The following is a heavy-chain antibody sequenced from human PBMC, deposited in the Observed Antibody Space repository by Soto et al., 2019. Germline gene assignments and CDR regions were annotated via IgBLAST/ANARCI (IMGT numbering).Heavy chain of an antibody. Sequence: ASVKVSCKASGYTFTRYDINWVRQSTGQGLEWMGWMNPNSGNTGYAQKFQGRVTMTRNTSISTAYMELSSLRSEDTAVYYCARGRGYSYGSHDYWGQGTLVTVSS. CDR1: GYTFTRYD. CDR3: ARGRGYSYGSHDY. CDR2: MNPNSGNT. V-gene: IGHV1-8*01. D-gene: IGHD5-18*01. J-gene: IGHJ4*02.